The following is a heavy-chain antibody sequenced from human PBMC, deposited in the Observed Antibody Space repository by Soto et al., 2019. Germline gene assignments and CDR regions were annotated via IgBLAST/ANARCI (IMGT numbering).Heavy chain of an antibody. V-gene: IGHV3-21*01. CDR2: IGSSGGNS. D-gene: IGHD1-1*01. J-gene: IGHJ6*02. CDR3: AREKRHNSLGGRFGMDV. Sequence: EVQLVESGGGLVKPGGSLRLSCAVSGFIFSDFTMNWVRQAPGKGLEWVASIGSSGGNSFYADSVKGRFIISRDNAKTSLDLQINSLRVEDTAVYYCAREKRHNSLGGRFGMDVWGQGTTVTVS. CDR1: GFIFSDFT.